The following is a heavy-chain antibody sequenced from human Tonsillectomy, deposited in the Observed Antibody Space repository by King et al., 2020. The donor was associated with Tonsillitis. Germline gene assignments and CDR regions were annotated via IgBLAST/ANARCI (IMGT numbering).Heavy chain of an antibody. CDR1: GFTFSSYA. Sequence: QLVQSGGGLVRPGGSLRLSCAASGFTFSSYAMSWVRQAPGKGLEWVSGLSGSGGSTFYADSVKGRFTISRDNSKNMRFLQMNSLRAEDAAVYYCAKDVDVVPAAMNDYFDYWGQGTLVTVSS. D-gene: IGHD2-2*01. CDR2: LSGSGGST. V-gene: IGHV3-23*04. J-gene: IGHJ4*02. CDR3: AKDVDVVPAAMNDYFDY.